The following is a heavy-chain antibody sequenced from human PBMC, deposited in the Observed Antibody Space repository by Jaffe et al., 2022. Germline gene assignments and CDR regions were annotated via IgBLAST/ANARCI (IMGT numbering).Heavy chain of an antibody. CDR3: ALAKGTYYDFWSGYYPAFDI. J-gene: IGHJ3*02. V-gene: IGHV2-5*01. CDR1: GFSLSTSGVG. Sequence: QITLKESGPTLVKPTQTLTLTCTFSGFSLSTSGVGVGWIRQPPGKALEWLALIYWNDDKRYSPSLKSRLTITKDTSKNQVVLTMTNMDPVDTATYYCALAKGTYYDFWSGYYPAFDIWGQGTMVTVSS. CDR2: IYWNDDK. D-gene: IGHD3-3*01.